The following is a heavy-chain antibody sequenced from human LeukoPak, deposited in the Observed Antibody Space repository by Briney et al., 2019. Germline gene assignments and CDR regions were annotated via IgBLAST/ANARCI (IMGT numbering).Heavy chain of an antibody. D-gene: IGHD3-3*01. CDR3: ARGTSLEWLLYFPGGMDV. J-gene: IGHJ6*02. CDR1: GDSVSSDIYY. CDR2: IFYTGST. V-gene: IGHV4-61*01. Sequence: SETLSLTCTVSGDSVSSDIYYWSWIRQPPGKGLEWIAYIFYTGSTNYNPSLKSRVTISVDTSKNQFSLKLSSVTAADTAVYYCARGTSLEWLLYFPGGMDVWGHGTTVTVSS.